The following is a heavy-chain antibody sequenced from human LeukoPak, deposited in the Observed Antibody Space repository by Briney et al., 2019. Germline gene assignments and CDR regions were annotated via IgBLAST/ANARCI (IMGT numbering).Heavy chain of an antibody. CDR1: GGSISSYY. D-gene: IGHD3-10*01. CDR3: ARPRGFGDAFDI. J-gene: IGHJ3*02. Sequence: SETLSLTCTVSGGSISSYYWSWIRQPPGRGLEWIGYIYYSGSTNYNPSLRSRVTMSVDTSKNQFSLKLSSVTAADTAVYYCARPRGFGDAFDIWGQGTLVTVSS. V-gene: IGHV4-59*01. CDR2: IYYSGST.